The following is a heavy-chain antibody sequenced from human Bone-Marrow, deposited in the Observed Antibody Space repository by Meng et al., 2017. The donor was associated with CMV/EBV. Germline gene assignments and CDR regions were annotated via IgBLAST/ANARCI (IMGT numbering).Heavy chain of an antibody. V-gene: IGHV1-69*05. Sequence: SVKVSCKASGGTFSSYAISWVRQAPGQGLEWMGGIIPIFGTANYAQKFQGRVTITTDESTSTAYMELSSLRSEDTAVYYCAIWSYGDNNWFDPWGQGTLVTGSS. CDR1: GGTFSSYA. CDR3: AIWSYGDNNWFDP. D-gene: IGHD4-17*01. CDR2: IIPIFGTA. J-gene: IGHJ5*02.